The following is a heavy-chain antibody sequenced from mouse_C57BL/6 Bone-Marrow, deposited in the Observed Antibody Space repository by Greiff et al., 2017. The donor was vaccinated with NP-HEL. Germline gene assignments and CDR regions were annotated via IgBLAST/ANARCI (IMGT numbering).Heavy chain of an antibody. CDR1: GFNIKDDY. V-gene: IGHV14-4*01. CDR3: TTFITTVVASYYAMDY. CDR2: IDPENGDT. J-gene: IGHJ4*01. D-gene: IGHD1-1*01. Sequence: DVKLVESGAELVRPGASVKLSCTASGFNIKDDYMHWVKQRPEQGLEWIGWIDPENGDTEYASKFQGKATITADTSSNTAYLQLSSLTSEDTAVYYCTTFITTVVASYYAMDYWGQGTSVTVSS.